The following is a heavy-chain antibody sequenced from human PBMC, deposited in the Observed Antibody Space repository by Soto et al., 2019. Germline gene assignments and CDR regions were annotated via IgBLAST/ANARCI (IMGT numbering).Heavy chain of an antibody. CDR2: IYHRGST. CDR3: AAGGGLPRYY. CDR1: GGSISSGGYS. D-gene: IGHD5-12*01. J-gene: IGHJ4*02. V-gene: IGHV4-30-2*01. Sequence: SETLSLTCAVSGGSISSGGYSGSWIRQPPGKGLEWIGYIYHRGSTYYNPSLKSRVTISVDRSKNQFSLKLSSVTAADTAVYYCAAGGGLPRYYWGQGTLVTVSS.